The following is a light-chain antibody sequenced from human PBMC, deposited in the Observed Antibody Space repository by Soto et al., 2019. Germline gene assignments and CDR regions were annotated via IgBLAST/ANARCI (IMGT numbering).Light chain of an antibody. CDR3: SSYTTSSTQV. CDR1: SSDVGYYNY. Sequence: QSALTQPASVSGSPGQSITISCTGTSSDVGYYNYVSWYQHHPGKAPKLTIYEVSNRPSGVSNRFSGSKSGNTASLIISGLQAEDEADYYCSSYTTSSTQVFGGGTKVTVL. J-gene: IGLJ3*02. CDR2: EVS. V-gene: IGLV2-14*01.